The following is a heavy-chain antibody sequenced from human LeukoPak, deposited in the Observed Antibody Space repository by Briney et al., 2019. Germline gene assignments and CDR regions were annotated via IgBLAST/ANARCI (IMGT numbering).Heavy chain of an antibody. V-gene: IGHV4-59*01. J-gene: IGHJ4*02. CDR3: ARSPKGIVGATGDFDY. D-gene: IGHD1-26*01. Sequence: PSETLSLTCTVSGGSISSYYWSWIRQPPGKGLEWIGYIYYSGSTNYNPSLKSRVTISVDTSKNQFSLKLSSVTAADTAVYYCARSPKGIVGATGDFDYWGQGTLVTVSS. CDR1: GGSISSYY. CDR2: IYYSGST.